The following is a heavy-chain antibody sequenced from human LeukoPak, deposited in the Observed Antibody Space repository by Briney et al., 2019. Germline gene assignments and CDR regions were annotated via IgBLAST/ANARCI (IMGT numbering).Heavy chain of an antibody. CDR1: GFTFSSYA. Sequence: GGSLRLSCAASGFTFSSYAMSWVRQAPGKGLEWVSAISGSGGSTYYADSVKGRFTISRDNSKNTLYLQMNSLRAEDTAVYYCAKDLEGSYYDSSGYYGDFDYWGQGTLVTVSS. CDR3: AKDLEGSYYDSSGYYGDFDY. J-gene: IGHJ4*02. CDR2: ISGSGGST. D-gene: IGHD3-22*01. V-gene: IGHV3-23*01.